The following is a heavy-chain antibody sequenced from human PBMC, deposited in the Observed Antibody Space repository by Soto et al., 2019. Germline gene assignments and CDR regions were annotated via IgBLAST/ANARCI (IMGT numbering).Heavy chain of an antibody. V-gene: IGHV3-53*04. Sequence: GGSLRLSCAASGFTFSSYGMSWVRQAPGKGLEWVSVIFTGGATYYADSVKGRFTISRHSSKNTVYLQMNSLRAEDTAVYYCARDRYSSGWLDAFDIWGQGTMVTVSS. CDR1: GFTFSSYG. D-gene: IGHD6-19*01. J-gene: IGHJ3*02. CDR2: IFTGGAT. CDR3: ARDRYSSGWLDAFDI.